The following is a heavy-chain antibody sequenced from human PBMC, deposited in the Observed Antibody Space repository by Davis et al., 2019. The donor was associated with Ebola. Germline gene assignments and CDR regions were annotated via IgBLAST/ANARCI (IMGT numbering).Heavy chain of an antibody. D-gene: IGHD1-26*01. CDR2: IKKDGGEQ. CDR3: AREVGALYYFDY. V-gene: IGHV3-7*03. CDR1: GFTFSTYW. Sequence: GESLKISCVASGFTFSTYWMSWVRQAPGKGLEWVANIKKDGGEQYYVDSVKGRFTISRDNAKNSVDLQMNSLRAEDTALYHCAREVGALYYFDYWGQGTLVTVSS. J-gene: IGHJ4*02.